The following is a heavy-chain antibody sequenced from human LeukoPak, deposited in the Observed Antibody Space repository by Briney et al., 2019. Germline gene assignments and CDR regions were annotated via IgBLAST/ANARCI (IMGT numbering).Heavy chain of an antibody. CDR3: TRLASVGPKRFAFDI. D-gene: IGHD1-26*01. CDR2: ISSRGASI. Sequence: SGGSLRLSCAASGFTFSSYTMNWVRQAPGKGLEWVSSISSRGASIYYADSVRGRFTISRDNTKNSLYLQMNSLKIDDTAVYYCTRLASVGPKRFAFDIWGQGTMVTVSS. CDR1: GFTFSSYT. V-gene: IGHV3-21*04. J-gene: IGHJ3*02.